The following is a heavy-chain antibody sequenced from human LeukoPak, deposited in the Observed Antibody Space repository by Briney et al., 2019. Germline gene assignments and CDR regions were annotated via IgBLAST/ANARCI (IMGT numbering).Heavy chain of an antibody. Sequence: SETLSLTCTVSGGSISSYYWSWIRQPPGKGLEWIGYIYYSGSTNYNPSLKSRVTISVDTSKNQFSLKLSSVTAADTAVYYCARDGRCCSSTSCYGQYYYYYGMDVWGQGTTVTVSS. J-gene: IGHJ6*02. CDR1: GGSISSYY. CDR3: ARDGRCCSSTSCYGQYYYYYGMDV. CDR2: IYYSGST. D-gene: IGHD2-2*01. V-gene: IGHV4-59*01.